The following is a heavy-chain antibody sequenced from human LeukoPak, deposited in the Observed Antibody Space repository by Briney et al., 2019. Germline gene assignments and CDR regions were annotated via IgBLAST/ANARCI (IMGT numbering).Heavy chain of an antibody. CDR1: GFTFDDYA. J-gene: IGHJ4*02. D-gene: IGHD1-26*01. V-gene: IGHV3-9*01. CDR3: ARGEWELFVLPYFDY. Sequence: PGGSLRLSCAASGFTFDDYAMHWVRQAPGKGLEWVSGISWNSGSIGYADSVKGRFTISRDNAKNSLYLQMNSLRAEDTALYYCARGEWELFVLPYFDYWGQGTLVTVSS. CDR2: ISWNSGSI.